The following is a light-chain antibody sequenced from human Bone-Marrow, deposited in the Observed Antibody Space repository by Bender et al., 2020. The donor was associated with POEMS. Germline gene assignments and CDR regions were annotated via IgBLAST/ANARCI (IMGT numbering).Light chain of an antibody. Sequence: SSELTQPPSVSVSPGQTARITCSGDALPTQYVYWYQHKTGQAPLLVMFKDSERPSEIPQRFSGSTSGTTVTLTISGVQAEDEADYYCQSPDSSGNFVFGTGTKVTVL. CDR2: KDS. CDR3: QSPDSSGNFV. J-gene: IGLJ1*01. CDR1: ALPTQY. V-gene: IGLV3-25*02.